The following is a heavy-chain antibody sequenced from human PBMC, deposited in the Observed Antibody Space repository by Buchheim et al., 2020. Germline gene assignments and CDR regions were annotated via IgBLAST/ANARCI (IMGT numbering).Heavy chain of an antibody. V-gene: IGHV3-30*18. J-gene: IGHJ4*02. CDR1: GFTFSSYG. D-gene: IGHD3-10*01. CDR2: ISYDGSNK. CDR3: AKSGGDRNIDY. Sequence: QVQLVESGGGVVQPGRSLRLSCAASGFTFSSYGMHWVRQAPGKGLGWVAVISYDGSNKYYADSVKGRFTTSRDNSKNTLYLQMNSLRAEDTAVYYCAKSGGDRNIDYWGQGTL.